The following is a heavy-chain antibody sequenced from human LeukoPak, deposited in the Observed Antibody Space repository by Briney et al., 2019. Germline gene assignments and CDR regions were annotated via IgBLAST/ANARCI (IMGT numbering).Heavy chain of an antibody. CDR2: IYYNGST. Sequence: SETLSLTCTVSGRSISSYYWNWIRQPPGKGLEWIGFIYYNGSTNYNPSLKSRVTISVDTSKNRFSLKLSSVTAADTAVYYCARHEQWLIRFNHWGQGTLVTVSS. D-gene: IGHD3-16*01. CDR3: ARHEQWLIRFNH. V-gene: IGHV4-59*01. J-gene: IGHJ1*01. CDR1: GRSISSYY.